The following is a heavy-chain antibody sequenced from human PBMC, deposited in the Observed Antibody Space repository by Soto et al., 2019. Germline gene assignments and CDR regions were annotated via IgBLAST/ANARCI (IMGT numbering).Heavy chain of an antibody. J-gene: IGHJ3*02. V-gene: IGHV4-59*01. CDR2: IYYSGST. CDR1: GGSISSYY. D-gene: IGHD3-10*01. CDR3: ARSGGSGSYYAFDI. Sequence: SETLSLTCTVSGGSISSYYWSWIRQPPGKGLEWIGYIYYSGSTNYNPSLKSRVTLSVDTSKNQFSLKLSSVTAADTAVYYCARSGGSGSYYAFDIWGQGTMVTVSS.